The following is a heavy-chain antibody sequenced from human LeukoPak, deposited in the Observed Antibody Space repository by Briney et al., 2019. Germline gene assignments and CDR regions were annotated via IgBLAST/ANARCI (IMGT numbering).Heavy chain of an antibody. CDR1: GYTFITYD. CDR3: ARGPGWTISSCPYYFDY. Sequence: ASVKVSCKAYGYTFITYDINWVRQATGQGLEWMGWMNPNSGNTGYAQKFQGRVTSTSNTSISTAYIELSSLRSEDTAVCYCARGPGWTISSCPYYFDYWGQGTVVTVSS. CDR2: MNPNSGNT. D-gene: IGHD3-3*02. J-gene: IGHJ4*02. V-gene: IGHV1-8*03.